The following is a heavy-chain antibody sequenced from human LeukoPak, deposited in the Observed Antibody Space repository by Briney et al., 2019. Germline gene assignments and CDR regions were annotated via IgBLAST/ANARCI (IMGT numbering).Heavy chain of an antibody. Sequence: PGGSLRLSCAASGFTFSSYAMSWVRQAPGKGLEWVSAISSSGSTIYYADSVKGRFTISRDNAKNSLYLQMNSLRAEDTAVYYCASLYKDYDYVWGSYRHHFDYWGQGTLVTVSS. V-gene: IGHV3-21*04. CDR2: ISSSGSTI. J-gene: IGHJ4*02. CDR1: GFTFSSYA. D-gene: IGHD3-16*02. CDR3: ASLYKDYDYVWGSYRHHFDY.